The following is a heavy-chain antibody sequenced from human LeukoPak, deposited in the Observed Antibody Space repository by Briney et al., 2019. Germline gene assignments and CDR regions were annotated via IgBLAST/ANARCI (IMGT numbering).Heavy chain of an antibody. CDR2: INPNTGAT. CDR1: GYTFTGYY. CDR3: ARDRVGSGWPRPWYFEF. Sequence: AAVKVSCMPSGYTFTGYYLHWVRPAPGQGREWMGWINPNTGATIYAEKFQGRVTMTRDTSIDTAYMEMRSLRSDDTAVYYCARDRVGSGWPRPWYFEFWGQGTLITVSS. V-gene: IGHV1-2*02. D-gene: IGHD6-19*01. J-gene: IGHJ4*02.